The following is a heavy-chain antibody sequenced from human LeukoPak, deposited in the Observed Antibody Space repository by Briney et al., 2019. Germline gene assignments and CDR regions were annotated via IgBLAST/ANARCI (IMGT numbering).Heavy chain of an antibody. D-gene: IGHD6-19*01. V-gene: IGHV1-69*13. Sequence: SVKVSCKASGGSFRIYAINWVRQAPGQGLEWMGTTIPIFGTANYAQKFQGRVTITADESTSTAYMELRSLRSDDTAVYYCARDSSGWYVYYYGMDVWGQGTTVTVSS. J-gene: IGHJ6*02. CDR2: TIPIFGTA. CDR3: ARDSSGWYVYYYGMDV. CDR1: GGSFRIYA.